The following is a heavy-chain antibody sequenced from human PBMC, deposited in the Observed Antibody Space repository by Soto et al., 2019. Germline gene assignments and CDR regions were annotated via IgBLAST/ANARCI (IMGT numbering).Heavy chain of an antibody. CDR1: GFTFSGYS. J-gene: IGHJ6*02. CDR2: ISGPSIYI. D-gene: IGHD2-8*01. CDR3: ARGLRNGLNV. V-gene: IGHV3-21*01. Sequence: EVQLVESGGGLVKPGGSLRLSCVASGFTFSGYSINWVRQAPGKGLEWVSYISGPSIYIYYADSVKGRFTISRDNAKSAVYLQMNSLRAEDTAVYYCARGLRNGLNVWGQGTTVSVSS.